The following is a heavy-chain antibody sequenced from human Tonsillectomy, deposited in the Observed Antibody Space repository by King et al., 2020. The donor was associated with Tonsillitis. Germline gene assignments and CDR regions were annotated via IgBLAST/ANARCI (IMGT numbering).Heavy chain of an antibody. V-gene: IGHV3-33*08. CDR1: GFTFSSYG. D-gene: IGHD3-10*01. CDR3: ARDVGSGRFDP. CDR2: IWYDGSNK. Sequence: VQLVESGGGVVQPGRSLRLSCVGSGFTFSSYGMHWVRQAPGKGLEWVAIIWYDGSNKYYEDSVKGRFTISRDNSKNTLYLQMNSLRVDDTAVYYCARDVGSGRFDPWGQGTPVTVSS. J-gene: IGHJ5*02.